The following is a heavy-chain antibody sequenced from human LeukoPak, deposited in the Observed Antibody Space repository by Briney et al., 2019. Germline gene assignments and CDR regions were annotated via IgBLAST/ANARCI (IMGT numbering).Heavy chain of an antibody. CDR2: ISSYNGNT. V-gene: IGHV1-18*01. D-gene: IGHD6-13*01. Sequence: ASVKVSCKASGYTFTSYGISWVRQAPAQGLEWMGWISSYNGNTNYAQKLQGRVTMTTDTCTSTAYMELRSLRSDGTAVYYCARVTTLGYSSSSYWYFDLWGRGTLVTVSS. J-gene: IGHJ2*01. CDR1: GYTFTSYG. CDR3: ARVTTLGYSSSSYWYFDL.